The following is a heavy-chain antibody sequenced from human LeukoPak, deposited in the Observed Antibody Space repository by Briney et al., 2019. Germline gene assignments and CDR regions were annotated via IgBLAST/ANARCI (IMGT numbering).Heavy chain of an antibody. V-gene: IGHV3-74*01. CDR1: GFTFSSYW. D-gene: IGHD1-26*01. CDR2: INSDGSST. CDR3: ARDLGRIVGATAPDY. J-gene: IGHJ4*02. Sequence: GGSLRLSWAASGFTFSSYWMHWVGQAQGKGLVWVSRINSDGSSTSYADSVKGRFTISRDNAKNTLYLQMNSLRAEDTAVYYCARDLGRIVGATAPDYWGQGTLVTVSS.